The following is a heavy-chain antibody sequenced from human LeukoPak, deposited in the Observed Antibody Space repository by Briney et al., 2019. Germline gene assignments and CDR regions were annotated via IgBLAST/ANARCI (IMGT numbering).Heavy chain of an antibody. J-gene: IGHJ6*02. D-gene: IGHD2-15*01. V-gene: IGHV3-30-3*01. CDR3: ARDRCSGGSCYGYYYGMDV. Sequence: GGSLRLSCAASGFTFSSYAMHWVRQPPGKGLEWVAVISYDGSNKYYADSVKGRFTISRDNSKNTLYLQMNSLRAEDTAVCYCARDRCSGGSCYGYYYGMDVWGQGTTVTVSS. CDR2: ISYDGSNK. CDR1: GFTFSSYA.